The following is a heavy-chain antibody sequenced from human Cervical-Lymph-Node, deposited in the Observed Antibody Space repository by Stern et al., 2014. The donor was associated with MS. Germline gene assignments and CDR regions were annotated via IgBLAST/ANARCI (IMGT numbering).Heavy chain of an antibody. CDR2: INPSGGST. CDR3: ARDAAAAGTNDFAY. D-gene: IGHD6-13*01. CDR1: GYTFTSYY. Sequence: IQLVESGAEVKKPGASVKVSCKASGYTFTSYYMHWVRQAPGQGLEWMGIINPSGGSTSYAQKFPGRVTMTRDTSQSKGYMERSSLRSEDTAVYYCARDAAAAGTNDFAYWGQGTLVPVSS. V-gene: IGHV1-46*01. J-gene: IGHJ4*02.